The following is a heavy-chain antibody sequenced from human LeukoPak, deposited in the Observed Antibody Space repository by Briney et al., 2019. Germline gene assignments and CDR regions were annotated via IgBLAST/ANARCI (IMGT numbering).Heavy chain of an antibody. D-gene: IGHD1-26*01. CDR2: ISPSGGST. CDR3: ARVVVGGYTDY. J-gene: IGHJ4*02. V-gene: IGHV1-46*01. Sequence: ASVKVSCKASRFTFTNYYVHCVRQALGQGLEWMGMISPSGGSTSYAQKFQGRVTMTRDTSTSTVYMVLSSLSSEATAVYFCARVVVGGYTDYWGQGTLVTVSS. CDR1: RFTFTNYY.